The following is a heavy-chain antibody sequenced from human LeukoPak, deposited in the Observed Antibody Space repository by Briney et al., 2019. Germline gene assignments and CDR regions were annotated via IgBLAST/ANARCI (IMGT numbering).Heavy chain of an antibody. J-gene: IGHJ6*03. CDR1: GGAFSGYY. CDR2: INLSGST. Sequence: PSETLSLTCTVYGGAFSGYYWSWIRQPPGKGLEWIGEINLSGSTNYDPSLKSRVTISVDTSKNQFSLRLTSVTAADTAVYYCARDGGYSSSWSHYYYYMDVWGKGTTVTVSS. V-gene: IGHV4-34*01. CDR3: ARDGGYSSSWSHYYYYMDV. D-gene: IGHD6-13*01.